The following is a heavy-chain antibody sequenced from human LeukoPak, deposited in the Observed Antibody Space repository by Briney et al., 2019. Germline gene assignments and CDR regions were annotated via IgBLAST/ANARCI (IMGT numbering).Heavy chain of an antibody. J-gene: IGHJ5*02. CDR1: GGTFSSYA. CDR2: IIPILGTA. CDR3: ARSPEARTYYYDSSGYYFPWFDP. D-gene: IGHD3-22*01. Sequence: SVKVSCKASGGTFSSYAISWVRQAPGQGLEWMGGIIPILGTANYAQKFQGRVTITADKSTSTAYMELSSLRSEDTAVYYCARSPEARTYYYDSSGYYFPWFDPWGQGTLVTVSS. V-gene: IGHV1-69*10.